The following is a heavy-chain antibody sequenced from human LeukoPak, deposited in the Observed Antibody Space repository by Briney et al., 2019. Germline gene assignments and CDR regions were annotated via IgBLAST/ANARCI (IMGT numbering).Heavy chain of an antibody. CDR1: GFTFDDYA. V-gene: IGHV3-9*01. D-gene: IGHD5-24*01. CDR3: AKDSYQGGYNSRAFDI. CDR2: ISWNSGSI. Sequence: GGSLRLSCAASGFTFDDYAMRWVRQAPGKGLEWVSGISWNSGSIGYADSVKGRFTISRDNAKNSLYLQMNSLRAEDTALYYCAKDSYQGGYNSRAFDIWGQGTMVTVSS. J-gene: IGHJ3*02.